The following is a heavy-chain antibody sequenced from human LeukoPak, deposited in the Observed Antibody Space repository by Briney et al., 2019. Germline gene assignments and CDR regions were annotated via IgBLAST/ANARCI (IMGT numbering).Heavy chain of an antibody. CDR1: GFTFSSYA. D-gene: IGHD6-19*01. Sequence: PGGSLRLSCAASGFTFSSYAMNWVRQAPGKGLEWVSYISHTGSANSYADSVKGRFTISRDNGKNSLFLQMNSLRVEDTAVYYCARVQRGIAVALDYWGQGTLATVSS. CDR3: ARVQRGIAVALDY. J-gene: IGHJ4*02. CDR2: ISHTGSAN. V-gene: IGHV3-48*03.